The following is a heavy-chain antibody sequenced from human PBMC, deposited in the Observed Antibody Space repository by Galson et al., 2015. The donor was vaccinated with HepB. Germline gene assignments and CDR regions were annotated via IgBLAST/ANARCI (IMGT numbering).Heavy chain of an antibody. J-gene: IGHJ4*02. CDR2: ISPDSGGT. D-gene: IGHD6-13*01. CDR3: ARYAQIDHSSSSSLFDY. V-gene: IGHV1-2*02. Sequence: SVKVSCKASGYTFTGYSLHWVRQAPGQGLEWMGRISPDSGGTHFAQNFQGRVTMTSDTSISTAYMELSSLRSDDTAVYYCARYAQIDHSSSSSLFDYWGQGTLVTVSS. CDR1: GYTFTGYS.